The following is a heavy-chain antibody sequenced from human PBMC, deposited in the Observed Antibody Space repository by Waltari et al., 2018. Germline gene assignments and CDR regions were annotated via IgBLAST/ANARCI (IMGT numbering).Heavy chain of an antibody. V-gene: IGHV4-59*08. J-gene: IGHJ4*02. CDR3: ARQRYYYDDSGYYHHFDY. D-gene: IGHD3-22*01. Sequence: QVQLQESGPGLVKPSETLSLTCTVSGGSISNFFWSWIRRPPGKGLDWIGSIYYTGTTTSPPSLKSRVTMSVDTSQNQFSLTLNSVTAADTAVYYCARQRYYYDDSGYYHHFDYWGQGTLVTVSS. CDR2: IYYTGTT. CDR1: GGSISNFF.